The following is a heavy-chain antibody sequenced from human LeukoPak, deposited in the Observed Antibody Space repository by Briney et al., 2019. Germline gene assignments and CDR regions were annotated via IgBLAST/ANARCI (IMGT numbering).Heavy chain of an antibody. CDR2: IYYSGST. J-gene: IGHJ4*02. V-gene: IGHV4-39*01. D-gene: IGHD1-26*01. Sequence: PSETLSLTCTVSGGSISRGYYYWAWIRQSPGKGLEWIGSIYYSGSTNYNPSLKSRATISVDTSKNQFSLKLSSVTAADTAVYYCARHVGVYSGSYYHFFGVFDYWGQGTLVTVSS. CDR3: ARHVGVYSGSYYHFFGVFDY. CDR1: GGSISRGYYY.